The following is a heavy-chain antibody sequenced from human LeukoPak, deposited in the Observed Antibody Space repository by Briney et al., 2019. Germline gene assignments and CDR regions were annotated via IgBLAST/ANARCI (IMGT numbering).Heavy chain of an antibody. CDR3: AREGQLVQAYYFDY. Sequence: GGSLRLSCAASGFTFSSYGMHWVRQAPGKGLEWVAVIWYDGSNKYYADSVKGRFTISRDNSKNTLYLQMNSLRAEDTAVYYCAREGQLVQAYYFDYWGQGTLDTVSS. CDR2: IWYDGSNK. CDR1: GFTFSSYG. J-gene: IGHJ4*02. V-gene: IGHV3-33*01. D-gene: IGHD6-13*01.